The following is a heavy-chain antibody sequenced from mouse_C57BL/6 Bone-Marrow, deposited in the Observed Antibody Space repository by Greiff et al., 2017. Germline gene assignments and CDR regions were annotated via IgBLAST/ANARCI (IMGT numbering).Heavy chain of an antibody. Sequence: EVNVVESGGGLVKPGGSLKLSCAASGFTFSSYAMSWVRQTPEKRLEWVATISDGGSYTYYPDNVKGRFTISRDNAKNNLYLQMSHLKSEDTAMYYCARSETAGAMDYWGQGTSVTVSS. CDR2: ISDGGSYT. J-gene: IGHJ4*01. V-gene: IGHV5-4*03. CDR3: ARSETAGAMDY. CDR1: GFTFSSYA.